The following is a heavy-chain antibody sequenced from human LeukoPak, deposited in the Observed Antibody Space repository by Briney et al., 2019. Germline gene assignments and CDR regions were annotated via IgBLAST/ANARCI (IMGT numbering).Heavy chain of an antibody. J-gene: IGHJ4*02. CDR3: AKELRIVEMGSFAS. CDR1: GGTFSSYA. V-gene: IGHV1-69*06. CDR2: IIPIFGTT. Sequence: ASVKVSCKASGGTFSSYAISWVRQAPGQGLEWMGGIIPIFGTTNYAQKFQDRVTITADKSTNTAYMELSSLQIDDTAVYYCAKELRIVEMGSFASWGQGTLIIVSS. D-gene: IGHD1-26*01.